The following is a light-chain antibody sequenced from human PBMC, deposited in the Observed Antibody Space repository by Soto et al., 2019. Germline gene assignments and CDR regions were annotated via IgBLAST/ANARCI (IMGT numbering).Light chain of an antibody. Sequence: EIVLTQSPGTLSLSPGERATLSCRASQIVDTNSLAWYQQKPGQAPRIIIYGASTRAIDIPARFSGSGSETDFTLTIGRLEPEDSAVYFCQQYGSSPWTFGQGTKVDIK. V-gene: IGKV3-20*01. CDR3: QQYGSSPWT. J-gene: IGKJ1*01. CDR2: GAS. CDR1: QIVDTNS.